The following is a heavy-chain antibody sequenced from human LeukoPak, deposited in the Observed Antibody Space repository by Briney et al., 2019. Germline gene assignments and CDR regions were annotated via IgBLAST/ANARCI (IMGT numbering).Heavy chain of an antibody. J-gene: IGHJ5*02. Sequence: ASVKVSCKASGYTFTGYYMHWVRQAPGQGLEWMGWINPNSGGTNYAQKFQGRVTMTRDTSISTAYMELSRLRSDDTAVYYCARVSLDLEWLSHWFDPWGQGTLVTVSS. CDR1: GYTFTGYY. V-gene: IGHV1-2*02. D-gene: IGHD3-3*01. CDR2: INPNSGGT. CDR3: ARVSLDLEWLSHWFDP.